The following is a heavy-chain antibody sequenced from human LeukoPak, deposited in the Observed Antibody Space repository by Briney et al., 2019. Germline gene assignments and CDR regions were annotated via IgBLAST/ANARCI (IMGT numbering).Heavy chain of an antibody. J-gene: IGHJ4*02. CDR3: ARPHGSGSYIM. Sequence: SETLSLTCTVSGGSISSYYWSWIRQPPGKGLEWIGYIYYTGTTTYNPSLKSRVTLSIDTSKNQFSLKLTSVTAADTAVYYCARPHGSGSYIMWGQGTLVTVSS. CDR2: IYYTGTT. V-gene: IGHV4-59*08. CDR1: GGSISSYY. D-gene: IGHD3-10*01.